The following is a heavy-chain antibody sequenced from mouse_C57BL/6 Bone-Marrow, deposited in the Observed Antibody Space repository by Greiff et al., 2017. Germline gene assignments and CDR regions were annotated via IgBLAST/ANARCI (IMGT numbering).Heavy chain of an antibody. CDR1: GYTFTSYD. CDR3: ERVECDGSSGDWYFDV. CDR2: IYPRDGST. Sequence: QVQLQQSGPELVKPGASVKLSCKASGYTFTSYDINWVKQRPGQGLEWIGWIYPRDGSTKYNEKFKGKATLTVATSSSTAYLELHRLTSEDSAVYFCERVECDGSSGDWYFDVWGTGTTVTVSS. J-gene: IGHJ1*03. V-gene: IGHV1-85*01. D-gene: IGHD1-1*01.